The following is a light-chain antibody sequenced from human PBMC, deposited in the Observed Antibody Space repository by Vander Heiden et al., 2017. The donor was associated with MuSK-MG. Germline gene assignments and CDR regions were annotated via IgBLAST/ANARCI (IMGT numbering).Light chain of an antibody. V-gene: IGKV3-11*01. J-gene: IGKJ1*01. CDR3: QRRRDWPRT. CDR1: ESIGNY. CDR2: HAS. Sequence: DIVLTQSPGTVSSSPGESDTLLCSASESIGNYLAWYQQKPGQPPRLLIYHASNSATGIPARFSGSGSETYFTLTINNLAPEDFAVYYCQRRRDWPRTFGQGTKV.